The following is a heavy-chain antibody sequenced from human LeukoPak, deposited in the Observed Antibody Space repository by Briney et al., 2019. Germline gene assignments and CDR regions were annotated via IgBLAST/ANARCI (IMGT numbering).Heavy chain of an antibody. CDR3: ARIGGITMVRGVPGYYFDY. V-gene: IGHV4-30-4*01. Sequence: SETLSLTCTVSGVSISSGAYYWSWIRPPPGKGLEWIVYIYYSGSTYYNPSLKSRVTISVDTSKNQFSLKLSSVTAADTAVYYCARIGGITMVRGVPGYYFDYWGQGTLVTVSS. D-gene: IGHD3-10*01. J-gene: IGHJ4*02. CDR1: GVSISSGAYY. CDR2: IYYSGST.